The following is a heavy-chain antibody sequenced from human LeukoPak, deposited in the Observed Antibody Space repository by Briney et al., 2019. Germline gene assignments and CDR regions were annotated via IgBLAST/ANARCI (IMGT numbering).Heavy chain of an antibody. CDR1: GFTFSGYA. V-gene: IGHV3-23*01. CDR3: AKDIMVENYYDSSGYYPY. J-gene: IGHJ4*02. Sequence: GGSLRLSCAASGFTFSGYAMSWVRQAPGKGLEWVSAISGSGGSTYYADSVKGRFTISRDNSKNTLYLQMNSLRAEDTAVYYCAKDIMVENYYDSSGYYPYWGQGTLVTVSS. CDR2: ISGSGGST. D-gene: IGHD3-22*01.